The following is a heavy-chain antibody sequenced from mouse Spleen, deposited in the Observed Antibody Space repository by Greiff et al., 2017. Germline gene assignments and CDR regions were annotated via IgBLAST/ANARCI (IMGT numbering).Heavy chain of an antibody. V-gene: IGHV1-18*01. D-gene: IGHD2-1*01. CDR2: INPNNGGT. J-gene: IGHJ3*01. CDR3: AFYDGSYFAY. CDR1: GYTFTDYN. Sequence: EVKLQESGPELVKPGASVKIPCKASGYTFTDYNMDWVKQSHGKSLEWIGDINPNNGGTIYNQKFKGKATLTVDKSSSTAYMELRSLTSEDTAVYYCAFYDGSYFAYWGQGTLVTVSA.